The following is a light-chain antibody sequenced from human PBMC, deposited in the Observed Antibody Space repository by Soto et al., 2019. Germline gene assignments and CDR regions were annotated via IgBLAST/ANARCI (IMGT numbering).Light chain of an antibody. CDR3: HHYNDWPPKQYT. CDR1: QSVSSN. CDR2: ERS. V-gene: IGKV3D-15*01. J-gene: IGKJ2*01. Sequence: EIVMTQSPATLPVSPGETATLSCWASQSVSSNLAWYQQRPGQAPRLLIYERSTRATGIPDRFSGSGSGTEFTLPISSLQSEDFAVYYCHHYNDWPPKQYTFGQGTKLEIK.